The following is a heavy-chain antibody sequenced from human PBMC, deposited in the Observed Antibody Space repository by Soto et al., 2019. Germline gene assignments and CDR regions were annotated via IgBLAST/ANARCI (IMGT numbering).Heavy chain of an antibody. D-gene: IGHD6-6*01. J-gene: IGHJ4*02. CDR1: GGSISSGGYY. Sequence: SETLSLTCTVSGGSISSGGYYWSWIRQHPGKGLEWIGYIYYSGSTYYNPSLKSRVTISVDTSKNQFSLKLSSVTAADTAVYYWARTGIAAREFDYWGQGTLVTVSS. CDR2: IYYSGST. CDR3: ARTGIAAREFDY. V-gene: IGHV4-31*03.